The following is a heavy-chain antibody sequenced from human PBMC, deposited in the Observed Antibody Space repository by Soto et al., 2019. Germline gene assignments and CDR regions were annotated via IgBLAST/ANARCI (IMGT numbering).Heavy chain of an antibody. CDR1: GFTFSSYA. CDR2: ISGSGGST. CDR3: AKDYYDILTGYYRTYYYYYMDV. Sequence: GGSLRLSCAASGFTFSSYAMSWVHQAPGKGLEWVSAISGSGGSTYYADSVKGRFTISRDNSKNTLYLQMNSLRAEDTAVYYCAKDYYDILTGYYRTYYYYYMDVWGKGTTVTVSS. V-gene: IGHV3-23*01. D-gene: IGHD3-9*01. J-gene: IGHJ6*03.